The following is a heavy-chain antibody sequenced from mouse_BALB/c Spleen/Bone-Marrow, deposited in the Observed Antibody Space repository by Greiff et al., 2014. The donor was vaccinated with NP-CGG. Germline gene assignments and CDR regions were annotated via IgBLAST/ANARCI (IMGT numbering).Heavy chain of an antibody. D-gene: IGHD5-1*01. CDR2: INPSNGGT. CDR1: GYTFTSYY. J-gene: IGHJ4*01. V-gene: IGHV1S81*02. CDR3: TRLPH. Sequence: QVQLKQSGAELVKPGASVKLSCKASGYTFTSYYMYWVKQRPGQGLEWIGEINPSNGGTNFNEKFKSRATLTVDKSSSTAYMQISSLTSEDSAVYYCTRLPHWGQGTSVTVSS.